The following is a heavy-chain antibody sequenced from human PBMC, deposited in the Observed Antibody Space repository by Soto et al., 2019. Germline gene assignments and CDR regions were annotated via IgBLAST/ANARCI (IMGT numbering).Heavy chain of an antibody. CDR3: ARLPKGSLVTA. V-gene: IGHV3-48*02. D-gene: IGHD2-21*02. J-gene: IGHJ4*02. Sequence: LVESGGGLVHPGESLRLSCEGSGFRFSDHSMNWVRQAPGKGLQWISYISINGDITYYADSVKGRFTVPRDKATNALFLQINSLRDDDTATYYCARLPKGSLVTAWGQGARVTVAA. CDR1: GFRFSDHS. CDR2: ISINGDIT.